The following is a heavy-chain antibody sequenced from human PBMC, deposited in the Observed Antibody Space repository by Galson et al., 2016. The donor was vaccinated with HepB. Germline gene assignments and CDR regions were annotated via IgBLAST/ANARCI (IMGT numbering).Heavy chain of an antibody. CDR3: ARNPTYYYDSSGSYYGIDY. D-gene: IGHD3-22*01. J-gene: IGHJ4*02. CDR2: ISYDGGNI. Sequence: SLRLSCAASGFNFRNCAMHWVRQAPGKGLEWVAVISYDGGNIYYTDSVKGRFTISRDNSENTLFLQMGGLATEDTDVYYCARNPTYYYDSSGSYYGIDYWGQGTLVTVSS. CDR1: GFNFRNCA. V-gene: IGHV3-30*04.